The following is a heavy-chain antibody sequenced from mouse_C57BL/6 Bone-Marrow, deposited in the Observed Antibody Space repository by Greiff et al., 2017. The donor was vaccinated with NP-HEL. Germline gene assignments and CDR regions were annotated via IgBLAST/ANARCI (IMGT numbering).Heavy chain of an antibody. V-gene: IGHV1-76*01. CDR2: IYPGSGNT. D-gene: IGHD1-1*01. J-gene: IGHJ1*03. CDR3: AREVTTVVNWYFDV. Sequence: VVRPGASVKLSCKASGYTFTDYYINWVKQRPGQGLEWIARIYPGSGNTYYNEKFKGKATLTAEKSSSTAYMQLSSLTSEDSAVYFCAREVTTVVNWYFDVWGTGTTVTVSS. CDR1: GYTFTDYY.